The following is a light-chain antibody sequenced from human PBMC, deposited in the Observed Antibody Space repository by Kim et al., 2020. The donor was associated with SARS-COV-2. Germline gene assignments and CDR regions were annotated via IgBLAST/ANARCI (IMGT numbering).Light chain of an antibody. V-gene: IGKV3-20*01. CDR3: QQYGNSPHT. CDR2: GAS. Sequence: SPGERATLSCRASQRVSSTFLAWYQQKPGQSPRLLIYGASSRATGFPDRFSGSGSETDFTLTISRLEPEDFAVYYCQQYGNSPHTFGQGTKLEI. J-gene: IGKJ2*01. CDR1: QRVSSTF.